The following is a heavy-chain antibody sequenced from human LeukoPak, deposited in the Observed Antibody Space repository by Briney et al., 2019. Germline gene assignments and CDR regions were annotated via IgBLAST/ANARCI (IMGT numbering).Heavy chain of an antibody. V-gene: IGHV3-7*03. Sequence: GGCLRLSCAASGCSFSNNRMSWVRKVPGKGLEWVANVKQDGSEKYYVDSVKGRFTISRDNAMMSLYLQMDSLRAEDMAVYYCVKGGNWVDLLESWGQGTLVTVSS. CDR2: VKQDGSEK. J-gene: IGHJ3*01. CDR1: GCSFSNNR. D-gene: IGHD7-27*01. CDR3: VKGGNWVDLLES.